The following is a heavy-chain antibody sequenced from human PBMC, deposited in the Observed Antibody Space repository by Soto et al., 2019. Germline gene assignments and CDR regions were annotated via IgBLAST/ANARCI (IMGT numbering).Heavy chain of an antibody. CDR3: ARDFMVRGVSVGFDY. V-gene: IGHV4-30-4*01. CDR2: IYYSGTT. CDR1: GGSISSGDYY. Sequence: SETLSLTCTVSGGSISSGDYYWSWIRQPPGKGLEWVGYIYYSGTTYYNPSLKSRVTISVDTSKNQFSLKLSSVTAADTAVYYCARDFMVRGVSVGFDYWGQGTLVTVSS. J-gene: IGHJ4*02. D-gene: IGHD3-10*01.